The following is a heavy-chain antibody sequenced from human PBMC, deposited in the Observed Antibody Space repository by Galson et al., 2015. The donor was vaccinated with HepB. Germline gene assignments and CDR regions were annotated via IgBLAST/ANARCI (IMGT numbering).Heavy chain of an antibody. Sequence: LSLTCAVYGGSFSGYCWSWIRQPPGKGLEWIGEINHSGSTNYNPSLKSRVTISVDTSKNQFSLKLSSVTAADTAVYYCARGDYDFWSGSYGMDVWGQGTTVTVSS. CDR2: INHSGST. CDR3: ARGDYDFWSGSYGMDV. CDR1: GGSFSGYC. D-gene: IGHD3-3*01. V-gene: IGHV4-34*01. J-gene: IGHJ6*02.